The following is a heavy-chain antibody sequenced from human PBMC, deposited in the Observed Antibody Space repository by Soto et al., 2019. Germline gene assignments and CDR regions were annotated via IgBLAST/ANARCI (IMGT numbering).Heavy chain of an antibody. CDR3: AKEGGYDSSGYHDY. V-gene: IGHV3-30*18. CDR2: ISYDGSNK. CDR1: GFTVSSYG. D-gene: IGHD3-22*01. Sequence: GGSLRLSCAASGFTVSSYGMHWVRQAPGKGLEWVAVISYDGSNKYYADSVKGRFTISRDNSKNTLYLQMNSLRAEETAVYYCAKEGGYDSSGYHDYWGQGTLVTVSS. J-gene: IGHJ4*02.